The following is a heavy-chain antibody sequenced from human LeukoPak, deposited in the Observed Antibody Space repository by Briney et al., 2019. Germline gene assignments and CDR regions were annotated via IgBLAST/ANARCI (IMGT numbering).Heavy chain of an antibody. CDR2: IYTSGST. CDR3: AREKYDYVWGSYRYIIDY. CDR1: GGSISSYD. Sequence: PSETLSLTCTVSGGSISSYDWSWIRQPAGKVLEWIGRIYTSGSTNYNPSLKSRVTMSVDTSKNQFSLKLSSVTAADTAVYYCAREKYDYVWGSYRYIIDYWGQGTLVTVSS. V-gene: IGHV4-4*07. D-gene: IGHD3-16*02. J-gene: IGHJ4*02.